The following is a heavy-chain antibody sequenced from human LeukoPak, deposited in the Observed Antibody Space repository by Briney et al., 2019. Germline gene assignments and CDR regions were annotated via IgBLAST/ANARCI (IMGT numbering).Heavy chain of an antibody. D-gene: IGHD3-10*01. J-gene: IGHJ6*03. Sequence: GASVKVSCKASGYTFTSYDINWVRQATGQGLEWMGWMNPNSGNTGYAQKFQGRVTMTRNTSISTAYMELSSLRSEDTAVYYCARALRGITMVQGVIATEARGYYYYMDVWGKGTTVTVSS. CDR2: MNPNSGNT. V-gene: IGHV1-8*01. CDR1: GYTFTSYD. CDR3: ARALRGITMVQGVIATEARGYYYYMDV.